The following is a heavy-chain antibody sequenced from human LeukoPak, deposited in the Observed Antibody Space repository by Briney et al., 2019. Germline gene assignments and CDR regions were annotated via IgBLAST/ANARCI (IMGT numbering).Heavy chain of an antibody. V-gene: IGHV4-39*01. D-gene: IGHD3-10*01. J-gene: IGHJ6*03. CDR1: GGSISSSNYY. CDR3: ARQISDYYYYYVDV. CDR2: IYYSGTT. Sequence: PSETLSLTCTVSGGSISSSNYYWGWIRQPPGKGLEWIGTIYYSGTTYYNPSLESRVTISEDTSKNQFSLTLRSVTAADTAVYYCARQISDYYYYYVDVWGKGTTVTVSS.